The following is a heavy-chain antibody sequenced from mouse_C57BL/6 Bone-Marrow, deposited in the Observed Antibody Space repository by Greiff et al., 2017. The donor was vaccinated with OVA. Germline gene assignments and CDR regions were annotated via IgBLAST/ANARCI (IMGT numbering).Heavy chain of an antibody. J-gene: IGHJ3*01. Sequence: QVHVKQSGAELVRPGASVTLSCKASGYTFTDYEMHWVKQTPVHGLEWIGAIDPETGGPAYNQKFKGKAMLTADKSSSTAYMELRSLTSEDSAVYYCTREGLCPWFAYWGQGTLVTVSA. CDR3: TREGLCPWFAY. D-gene: IGHD3-3*01. V-gene: IGHV1-15*01. CDR1: GYTFTDYE. CDR2: IDPETGGP.